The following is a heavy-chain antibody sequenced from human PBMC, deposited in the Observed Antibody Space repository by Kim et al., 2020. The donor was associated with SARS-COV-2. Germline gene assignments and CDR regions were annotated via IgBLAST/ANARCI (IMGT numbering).Heavy chain of an antibody. Sequence: GGSRRLSCAASGFIFKSYGMNWVRQAPGKGLEWVATIWYDGLNEDYGDSVKGRFTVARDNSKNTVSLQMNSLRVEDSAVYYCARDRRAYFYMDVWGRGTTVTVSS. D-gene: IGHD3-10*01. J-gene: IGHJ6*03. CDR3: ARDRRAYFYMDV. V-gene: IGHV3-33*01. CDR2: IWYDGLNE. CDR1: GFIFKSYG.